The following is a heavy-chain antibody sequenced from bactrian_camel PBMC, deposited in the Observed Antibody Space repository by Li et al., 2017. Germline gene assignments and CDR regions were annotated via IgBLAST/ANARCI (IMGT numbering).Heavy chain of an antibody. V-gene: IGHV3-2*01. Sequence: HVQLVESGGGLVQPGGSLRLSCAASGLTFSSHAMSWVRQAPGKGLEWVSTISSDSSITYYADSVKGRFTISRDNAENTLYLQMNSLKTEDTAAYYCATWWSVGFWGQGTQVTVS. D-gene: IGHD7*01. CDR2: ISSDSSIT. CDR1: GLTFSSHA. CDR3: ATWWSVGF. J-gene: IGHJ6*01.